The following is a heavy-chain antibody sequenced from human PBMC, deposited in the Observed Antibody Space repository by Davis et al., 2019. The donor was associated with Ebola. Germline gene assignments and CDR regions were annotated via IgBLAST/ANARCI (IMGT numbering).Heavy chain of an antibody. Sequence: ASVKVSCKASGYSLTTFSLHWVRQAPGQGLEWMGWINADNGDTKYSQNFQGRVTITTDTSANTAYMELSSLRSEDTAVYYCARDYPRAHYYGSGIGSLFYYFGMDVWGQGTTVTVSS. CDR1: GYSLTTFS. J-gene: IGHJ6*02. D-gene: IGHD3-10*01. V-gene: IGHV1-3*01. CDR2: INADNGDT. CDR3: ARDYPRAHYYGSGIGSLFYYFGMDV.